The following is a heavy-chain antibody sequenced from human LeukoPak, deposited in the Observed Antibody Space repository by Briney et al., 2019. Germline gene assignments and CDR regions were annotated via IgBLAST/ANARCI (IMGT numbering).Heavy chain of an antibody. CDR1: GGTFSSYA. D-gene: IGHD3-22*01. V-gene: IGHV1-69*13. CDR2: IIPIFGTA. CDR3: ARTSSGYYTSDAFDI. Sequence: SVKVSCKPSGGTFSSYAISWVRQAPGQGLEWMGGIIPIFGTANYAQKFQGRVTITADESTSTAYMELSSLRPEDTAVYYCARTSSGYYTSDAFDIWGQGTMVTVSS. J-gene: IGHJ3*02.